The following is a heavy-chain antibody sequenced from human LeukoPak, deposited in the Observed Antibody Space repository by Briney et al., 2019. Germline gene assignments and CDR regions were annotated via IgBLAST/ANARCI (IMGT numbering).Heavy chain of an antibody. CDR1: GGSISSGGYY. Sequence: SETLSLTCTVSGGSISSGGYYWSWIRQHPGTGLEWIGHIYYSGSTYYNPSLKSRVSISVDTSKNQFSLKLTSVTAADTAVYYCAGALRTGGIDYWGQGTLVTVSS. CDR3: AGALRTGGIDY. J-gene: IGHJ4*02. D-gene: IGHD2-8*02. CDR2: IYYSGST. V-gene: IGHV4-31*03.